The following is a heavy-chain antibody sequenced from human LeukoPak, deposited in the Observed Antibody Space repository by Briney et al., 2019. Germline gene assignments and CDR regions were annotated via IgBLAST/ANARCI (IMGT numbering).Heavy chain of an antibody. J-gene: IGHJ6*02. CDR1: GDTFSSYY. Sequence: SVKVSCKASGDTFSSYYIRWVRQAPGQGLEWMGRIIPILGIANYAQKFQGRVTITADTSTSTAYMELSSLRSEDTAVYYCARDRNPYYYDSSGYVAYYYGMDVWGQGTTVTVSS. CDR2: IIPILGIA. CDR3: ARDRNPYYYDSSGYVAYYYGMDV. D-gene: IGHD3-22*01. V-gene: IGHV1-69*04.